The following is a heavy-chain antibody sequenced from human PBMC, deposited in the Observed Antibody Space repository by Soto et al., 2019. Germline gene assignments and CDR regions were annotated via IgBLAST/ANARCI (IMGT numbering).Heavy chain of an antibody. D-gene: IGHD6-19*01. Sequence: ASVKVSCKASGYTFTGYYMHWVRQAPGQGLEWMGWIHPNSGGTNYAQKFQGRVTMTRDTSISTAYMELSRLRSDDTAVYYCARNRKISGSSGLYFYYYSGMDVWGQGTTVTVSS. V-gene: IGHV1-2*02. CDR1: GYTFTGYY. CDR2: IHPNSGGT. CDR3: ARNRKISGSSGLYFYYYSGMDV. J-gene: IGHJ6*02.